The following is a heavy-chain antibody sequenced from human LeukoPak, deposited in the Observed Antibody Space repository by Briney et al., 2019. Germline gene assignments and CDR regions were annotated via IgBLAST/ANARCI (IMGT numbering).Heavy chain of an antibody. D-gene: IGHD4-17*01. V-gene: IGHV4-30-2*01. J-gene: IGHJ3*02. Sequence: SQTLSLTCTVSGGSISSGGYYWSWIRQPPGKGLEWIGYIYHSGSTYYNPSLKSRVTISVDRSKNQFSLKLSSVTAADTAVYYCARGVKDYGDYGPRAFDIWGQGTMVTVSS. CDR3: ARGVKDYGDYGPRAFDI. CDR1: GGSISSGGYY. CDR2: IYHSGST.